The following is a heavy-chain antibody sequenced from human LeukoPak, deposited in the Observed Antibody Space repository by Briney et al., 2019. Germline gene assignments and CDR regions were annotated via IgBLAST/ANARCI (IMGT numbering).Heavy chain of an antibody. D-gene: IGHD6-6*01. V-gene: IGHV3-23*01. CDR2: ISSSSGNT. CDR1: GFTFGSYA. J-gene: IGHJ4*02. CDR3: AKRGHSSSSGAPDFDY. Sequence: GGSLRLSCSASGFTFGSYAMSWVRQAPGKGLEWVSTISSSSGNTYYADSVKGRFTISRDNSKNTLYVQMNSLRAEDTAVYYCAKRGHSSSSGAPDFDYWGQGTLVTVSS.